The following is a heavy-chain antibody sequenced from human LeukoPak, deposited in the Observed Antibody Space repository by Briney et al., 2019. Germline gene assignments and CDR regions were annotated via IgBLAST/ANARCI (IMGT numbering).Heavy chain of an antibody. J-gene: IGHJ6*03. D-gene: IGHD2-2*01. Sequence: PGGSLRLSCAASGFTFSSYWMHWVRHAPGKGLVWVSRINSDGSSTSYADSVKGRFTISRDNAKNTLYLQMNSLRAEDTAVYYCARDPRYCSSTSYYRYYYYMDVWGKGTTVTVSS. CDR1: GFTFSSYW. V-gene: IGHV3-74*01. CDR3: ARDPRYCSSTSYYRYYYYMDV. CDR2: INSDGSST.